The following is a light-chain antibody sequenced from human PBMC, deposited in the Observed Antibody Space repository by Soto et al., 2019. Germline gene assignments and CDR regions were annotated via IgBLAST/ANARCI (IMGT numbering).Light chain of an antibody. J-gene: IGKJ1*01. V-gene: IGKV3-20*01. CDR2: GAS. CDR3: QQYDSSPVT. Sequence: EIVLTQSPCTLSLSRGERATLSCRASQSVSSNFLAWYQQKPGQAPRLLIYGASSRATGIPDRFSGSGSGSDFNLTISRLEPEDFAVYYCQQYDSSPVTFGQGTKVDIK. CDR1: QSVSSNF.